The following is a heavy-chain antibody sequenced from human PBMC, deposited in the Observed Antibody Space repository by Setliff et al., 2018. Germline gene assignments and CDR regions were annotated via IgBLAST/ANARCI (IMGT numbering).Heavy chain of an antibody. V-gene: IGHV1-2*02. CDR2: INPNSGGA. CDR1: GYTFAGYY. Sequence: ASVKVSCKASGYTFAGYYMHWVRQAPGQGLEWMGWINPNSGGANYAQKFQGRVTMTRDTSISTVHMELSSLRSDDTAVYYCARMSTSGPHYDYWGQGTLVTVSS. CDR3: ARMSTSGPHYDY. J-gene: IGHJ4*02. D-gene: IGHD2-8*02.